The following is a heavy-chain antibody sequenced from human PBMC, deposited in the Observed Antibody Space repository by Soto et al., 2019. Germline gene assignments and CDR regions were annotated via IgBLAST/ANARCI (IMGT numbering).Heavy chain of an antibody. CDR3: AKVNCGRDCSFEN. Sequence: GGSLRLSCEASGFIFGSYDMSWVRQAPGKGLEWVSDISGSGGVTHYADSVKGRFTISRDNSRNTVSLQMNSLRAEDTAVYFCAKVNCGRDCSFENWGQGTMVTVLL. V-gene: IGHV3-23*01. CDR2: ISGSGGVT. J-gene: IGHJ4*02. D-gene: IGHD2-21*02. CDR1: GFIFGSYD.